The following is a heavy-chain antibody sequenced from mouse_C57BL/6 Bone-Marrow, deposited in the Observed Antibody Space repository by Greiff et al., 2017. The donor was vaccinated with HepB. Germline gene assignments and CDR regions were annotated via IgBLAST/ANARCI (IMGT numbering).Heavy chain of an antibody. CDR2: IYIGNGYT. D-gene: IGHD1-1*01. CDR3: ARAHYYGSSYVGYYFDY. V-gene: IGHV1-58*01. J-gene: IGHJ2*01. Sequence: EVQLQESGAELVRPGSSVKMSCKTSGYTFTSYGINWVKQRPGQGLEWIGYIYIGNGYTEYNEKFKGKATLTSDTSSSTAYMQLSSLTSEDSAIYFCARAHYYGSSYVGYYFDYWGQGTTLTVSS. CDR1: GYTFTSYG.